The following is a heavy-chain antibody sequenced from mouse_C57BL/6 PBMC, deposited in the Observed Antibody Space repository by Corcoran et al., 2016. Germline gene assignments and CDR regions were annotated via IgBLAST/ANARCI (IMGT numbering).Heavy chain of an antibody. V-gene: IGHV1-76*01. J-gene: IGHJ4*01. CDR2: IYPGSGNT. CDR1: GYTFTDYY. D-gene: IGHD2-14*01. Sequence: QVQLKQSGAELVRPGASVKLSCKASGYTFTDYYINWVQQRPGQGLEWIARIYPGSGNTYYNEKFKGKATLTAEKSSSTAYMQLSSLTSEDSAVYFCARGEYDGAIDYWGQGTSVTVSS. CDR3: ARGEYDGAIDY.